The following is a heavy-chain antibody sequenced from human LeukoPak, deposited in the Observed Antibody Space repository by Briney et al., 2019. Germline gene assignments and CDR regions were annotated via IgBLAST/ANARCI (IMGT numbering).Heavy chain of an antibody. D-gene: IGHD1-26*01. Sequence: GGSLRLSCAASGFTFDDYAMHWVRQAPGKGLEWVSGISWNSGSIGYADSVKGRFTISRDNAKNSLYLQMNSLRAEDTALYYCAKDAGWELPGYYYYYGMDVWGQGTTVTVSS. CDR1: GFTFDDYA. V-gene: IGHV3-9*01. CDR3: AKDAGWELPGYYYYYGMDV. CDR2: ISWNSGSI. J-gene: IGHJ6*02.